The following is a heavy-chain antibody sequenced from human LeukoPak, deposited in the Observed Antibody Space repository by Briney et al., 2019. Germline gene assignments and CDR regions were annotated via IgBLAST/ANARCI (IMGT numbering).Heavy chain of an antibody. CDR1: GGSISSSNW. CDR2: IYHSGST. J-gene: IGHJ6*04. Sequence: MTSGTLSLTCAVSGGSISSSNWWSWVRQPPGKGLEWIGEIYHSGSTNYNPSLKSRVTISVDKSKNQFALKLSSVTAADTAVYYCARARAHDDCSSTSCLYYYYGMDVWGKGTTVTVSS. V-gene: IGHV4-4*02. CDR3: ARARAHDDCSSTSCLYYYYGMDV. D-gene: IGHD2-2*01.